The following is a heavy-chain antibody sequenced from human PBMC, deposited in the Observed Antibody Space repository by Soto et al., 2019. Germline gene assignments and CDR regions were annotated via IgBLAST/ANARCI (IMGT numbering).Heavy chain of an antibody. V-gene: IGHV1-3*01. J-gene: IGHJ3*01. CDR2: INAGNGNT. CDR3: ASYSSSSDAFDV. D-gene: IGHD6-6*01. CDR1: GYTFTSYA. Sequence: ASVKVSCKASGYTFTSYAMHWVRQAPGQRLEWMGWINAGNGNTKYSQKFQGRVTITRDTSASTAYMELSSLRSEDTAVYYCASYSSSSDAFDVWGQGTMVTVSS.